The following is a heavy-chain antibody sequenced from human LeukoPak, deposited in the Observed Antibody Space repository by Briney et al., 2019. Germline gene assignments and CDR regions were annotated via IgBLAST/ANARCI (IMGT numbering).Heavy chain of an antibody. CDR3: ARASSTSAVPWTFGFFPH. CDR2: INWNAVRT. CDR1: GFTFDDYD. J-gene: IGHJ4*02. D-gene: IGHD3/OR15-3a*01. Sequence: PGGSLRLSCATSGFTFDDYDMSWVRQTPGKGLEWVSGINWNAVRTDYADSVKGRFTISRDKTKNSPHLQMNSLRVEDTALYYGARASSTSAVPWTFGFFPHWGPGTLVIVS. V-gene: IGHV3-20*04.